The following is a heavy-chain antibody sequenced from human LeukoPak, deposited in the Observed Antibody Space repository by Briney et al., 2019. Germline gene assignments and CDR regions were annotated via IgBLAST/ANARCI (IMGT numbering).Heavy chain of an antibody. D-gene: IGHD6-13*01. J-gene: IGHJ6*02. CDR1: GDSINTNHW. V-gene: IGHV4-4*02. CDR3: ARSGGSWPYGMDV. Sequence: SETLSLTCAVSGDSINTNHWWSWVRQPPGKGLRWIGYIYSSGSTNYNPSLKSRVTISVDTSKNQFSLKLSSVTAADTAVYYCARSGGSWPYGMDVWGQGTTVTVSS. CDR2: IYSSGST.